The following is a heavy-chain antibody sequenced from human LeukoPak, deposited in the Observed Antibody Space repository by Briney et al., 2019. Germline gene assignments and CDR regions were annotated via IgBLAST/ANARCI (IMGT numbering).Heavy chain of an antibody. CDR3: ARDPGYSSGWVFDY. V-gene: IGHV3-30*02. J-gene: IGHJ4*02. D-gene: IGHD6-19*01. Sequence: GGSLRLSCAASGFTSSNYGMHWVRQAPGEGLDWVAFIRPDGSNKYYADSVKGRFTFSRDNSKNTLYLQMNNLRAEDTAVYFCARDPGYSSGWVFDYWGQGALVTVSS. CDR2: IRPDGSNK. CDR1: GFTSSNYG.